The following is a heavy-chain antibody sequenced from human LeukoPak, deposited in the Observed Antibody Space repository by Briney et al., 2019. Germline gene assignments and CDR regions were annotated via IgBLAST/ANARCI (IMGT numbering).Heavy chain of an antibody. Sequence: PSETLSLTCGVSGGSISSTNWWTWVRQPPGKGLEWIGEVHLGGSTNYNPSLESRATISVDKSENHISLKLTSVTAADTAVYYCAREGGPYRPLDYSGQGTLVTVSS. CDR3: AREGGPYRPLDY. J-gene: IGHJ4*02. V-gene: IGHV4-4*02. CDR1: GGSISSTNW. CDR2: VHLGGST.